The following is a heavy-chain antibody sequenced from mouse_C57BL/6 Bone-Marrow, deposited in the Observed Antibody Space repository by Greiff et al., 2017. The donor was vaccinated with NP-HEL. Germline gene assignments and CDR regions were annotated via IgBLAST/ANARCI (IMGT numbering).Heavy chain of an antibody. V-gene: IGHV1-19*01. CDR2: INPYNGGT. J-gene: IGHJ2*01. Sequence: EVQLQQSGPVLVKPGASVKMSCKASGYKFTDYYMNWVKQSHGKSLEWIGVINPYNGGTSYNQKFKGKATLTVDKSSSTAYMDLNSLTSEDSAVYYCARRDNWDVLGYWGQGTTLTVSS. CDR3: ARRDNWDVLGY. CDR1: GYKFTDYY. D-gene: IGHD4-1*01.